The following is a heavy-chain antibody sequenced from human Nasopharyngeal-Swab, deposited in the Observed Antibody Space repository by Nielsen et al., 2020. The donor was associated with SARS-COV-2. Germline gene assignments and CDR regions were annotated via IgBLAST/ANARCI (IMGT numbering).Heavy chain of an antibody. CDR3: ARVPGFGEFY. J-gene: IGHJ4*02. D-gene: IGHD3-10*01. CDR1: GFTFSSYS. Sequence: GESLKISCAASGFTFSSYSMNWVCQAPGKGLEWVSSISSSSSYIYYADSVKGRFTISRDNAKNSLYLQMNSLRAEDTAVYYCARVPGFGEFYWGQGTLVTVSS. V-gene: IGHV3-21*01. CDR2: ISSSSSYI.